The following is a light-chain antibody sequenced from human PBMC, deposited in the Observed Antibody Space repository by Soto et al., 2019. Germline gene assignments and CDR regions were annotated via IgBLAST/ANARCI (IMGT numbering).Light chain of an antibody. J-gene: IGKJ2*01. CDR3: QQYNNWPPRT. V-gene: IGKV3-15*01. CDR2: GAS. CDR1: QSISNS. Sequence: EIVMTQSPASLSVSPGETATLSCRTSQSISNSLAWYQQKPGQAPSLLIYGASTRATGIPARFSGSGSGTEFTLTISSLQSEDSALYYCQQYNNWPPRTFGQGTKLEIK.